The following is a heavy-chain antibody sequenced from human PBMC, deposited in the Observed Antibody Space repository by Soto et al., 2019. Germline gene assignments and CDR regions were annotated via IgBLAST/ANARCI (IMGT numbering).Heavy chain of an antibody. CDR2: ISAYNGNT. CDR3: ARGGTPIDY. D-gene: IGHD3-16*01. CDR1: GYTFTNFG. J-gene: IGHJ4*02. Sequence: QVQLVQSGAEVKKPGASVKVSCKASGYTFTNFGISWVRQAPGQGLEWMGWISAYNGNTNYAQKFQGRVTMTTDTSPSTAYMEVRSLRFDDTAVYYWARGGTPIDYWGQGTLVTVSS. V-gene: IGHV1-18*01.